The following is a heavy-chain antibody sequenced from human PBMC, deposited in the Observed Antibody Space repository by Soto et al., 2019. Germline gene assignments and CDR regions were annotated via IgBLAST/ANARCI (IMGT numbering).Heavy chain of an antibody. V-gene: IGHV3-53*02. CDR1: GFTVSSNY. CDR2: IYSGGST. Sequence: EVQLVETGGGLIQPGGSLRLSCAASGFTVSSNYMSWVRQAPGKGLEWVSVIYSGGSTYYADSVKGRFTISRDNSKNTLYLQMNSHTGEDTAVYYCARDRGVSPPNYYYYGMDVWGQGTTVTVSS. CDR3: ARDRGVSPPNYYYYGMDV. D-gene: IGHD3-10*01. J-gene: IGHJ6*02.